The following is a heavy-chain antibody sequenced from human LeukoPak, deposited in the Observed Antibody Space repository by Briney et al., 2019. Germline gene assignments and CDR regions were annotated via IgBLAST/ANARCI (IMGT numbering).Heavy chain of an antibody. Sequence: GGSLRLFYAASGFTFSSYGMNWVRQAPGKGLEWVSGISGSGGTTYYADSVKGRFTISRDNSKNSLSLQVSSLRAEDTAVYYCAKTNGYYSDWGQGTLVTVSS. J-gene: IGHJ4*02. V-gene: IGHV3-23*01. CDR1: GFTFSSYG. D-gene: IGHD3-22*01. CDR2: ISGSGGTT. CDR3: AKTNGYYSD.